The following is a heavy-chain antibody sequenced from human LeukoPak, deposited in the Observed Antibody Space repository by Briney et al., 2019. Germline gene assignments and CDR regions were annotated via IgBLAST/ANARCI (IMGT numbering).Heavy chain of an antibody. CDR2: ISYDGSNK. D-gene: IGHD5-24*01. Sequence: GGSLRLSCAASGFTFSSYAMHWVRQAPGKGLEWVAVISYDGSNKYYADSVKGRFTISRDISQNTVYLQMNSLRAEDTGVYYCARVLRDGYSQYDYWGQGTLVTVSS. J-gene: IGHJ4*02. CDR1: GFTFSSYA. V-gene: IGHV3-30*14. CDR3: ARVLRDGYSQYDY.